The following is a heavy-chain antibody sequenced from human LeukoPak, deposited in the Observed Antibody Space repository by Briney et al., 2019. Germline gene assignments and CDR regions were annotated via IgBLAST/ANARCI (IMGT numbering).Heavy chain of an antibody. J-gene: IGHJ4*02. D-gene: IGHD4-23*01. CDR2: MNPNSGNT. V-gene: IGHV1-8*02. Sequence: ASVKVSCKASGYTFTSYDINWVRQATGQGLEWMGWMNPNSGNTGYAQKFQGRVTMTRNSSISTAYMELSSLRSEDTAMYYCARDGGNVRPFDYWGQGTLVTVSS. CDR1: GYTFTSYD. CDR3: ARDGGNVRPFDY.